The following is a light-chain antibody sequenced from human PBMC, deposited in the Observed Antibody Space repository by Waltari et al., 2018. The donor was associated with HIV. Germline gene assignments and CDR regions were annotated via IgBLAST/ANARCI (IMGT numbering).Light chain of an antibody. Sequence: EIVMTQSPVSLSVSPGEGATLSCRASQSVYNNVAWYQQQSGQAPGLLIFGASTRASGVPLRFSVSGSGTEFTLTISNLRSEDFVVYYCQQYDRWPQTFGKGTKLDI. J-gene: IGKJ2*01. V-gene: IGKV3-15*01. CDR3: QQYDRWPQT. CDR2: GAS. CDR1: QSVYNN.